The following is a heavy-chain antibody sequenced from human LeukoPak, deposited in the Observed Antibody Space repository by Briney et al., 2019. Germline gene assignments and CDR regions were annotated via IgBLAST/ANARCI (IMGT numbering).Heavy chain of an antibody. J-gene: IGHJ4*02. V-gene: IGHV3-23*01. Sequence: TGGSLRLSCAASGFTFSTYAMSWVRQAPGKGLEWVSAFSGSGGGTYYADSVKGRFTISRDNSKNALYLQMNSLRAEDTALYYCAKSSPPPLRYWGQGTLVTVSS. CDR1: GFTFSTYA. CDR3: AKSSPPPLRY. CDR2: FSGSGGGT.